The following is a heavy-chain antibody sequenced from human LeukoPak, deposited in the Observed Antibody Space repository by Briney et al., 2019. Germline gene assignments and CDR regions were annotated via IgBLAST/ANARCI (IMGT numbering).Heavy chain of an antibody. V-gene: IGHV3-53*01. D-gene: IGHD3-22*01. Sequence: GGSLRLSCAASGFTFSSYAMSWVRQAPGKGLEWVSVIYSGGSTYYADSVKGRFTISRDNSKNTLYLQMNSLRAEDTAVYYCARDASSSGFDAFDIWGQGTMVTVSS. CDR2: IYSGGST. CDR1: GFTFSSYA. CDR3: ARDASSSGFDAFDI. J-gene: IGHJ3*02.